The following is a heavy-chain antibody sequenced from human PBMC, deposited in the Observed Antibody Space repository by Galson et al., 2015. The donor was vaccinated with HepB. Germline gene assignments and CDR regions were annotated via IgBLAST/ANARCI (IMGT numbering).Heavy chain of an antibody. CDR2: IKQDGIEK. D-gene: IGHD4-23*01. CDR1: GFTLSSSW. Sequence: SLRLSCPASGFTLSSSWMSWVRQAPGEGLEWVANIKQDGIEKYYLDSVKGRFTISRDNAKNSLYLQMNSLRAADTAVYYCTRERTVVTADAFDIWGQGTMVTVSS. CDR3: TRERTVVTADAFDI. J-gene: IGHJ3*02. V-gene: IGHV3-7*03.